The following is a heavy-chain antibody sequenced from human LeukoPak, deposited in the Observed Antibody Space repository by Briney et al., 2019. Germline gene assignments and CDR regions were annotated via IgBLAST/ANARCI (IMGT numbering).Heavy chain of an antibody. CDR2: IYYTGST. J-gene: IGHJ4*02. Sequence: SETLSLTCAVYSGSFSGYYWNWIRQPPEKGLEWIGYIYYTGSTNYNPSLKSRVTMSVDTSKNQFSLNLKSVTPEDTAVYYCARNLIPEQLVLNFWGQGTLVTVSS. V-gene: IGHV4-59*01. CDR1: SGSFSGYY. CDR3: ARNLIPEQLVLNF. D-gene: IGHD6-13*01.